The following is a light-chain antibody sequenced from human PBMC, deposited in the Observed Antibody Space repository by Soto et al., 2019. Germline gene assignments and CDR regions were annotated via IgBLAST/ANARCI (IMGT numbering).Light chain of an antibody. CDR2: EVS. CDR1: SSDVGTYKY. Sequence: HSALTQPASVSGSPGQSITISCTGTSSDVGTYKYVSWYQQHPGKAPKLMIYEVSNRPSGVSSRFSGSKSGNTASLTISGLQAEDEADYFCSSYTITSTVVFGGGTKLTVL. J-gene: IGLJ2*01. CDR3: SSYTITSTVV. V-gene: IGLV2-14*01.